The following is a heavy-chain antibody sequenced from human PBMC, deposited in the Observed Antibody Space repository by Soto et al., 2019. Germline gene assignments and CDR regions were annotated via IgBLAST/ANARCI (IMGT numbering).Heavy chain of an antibody. CDR2: ISSSSSYT. D-gene: IGHD2-15*01. J-gene: IGHJ4*02. V-gene: IGHV3-11*06. CDR3: ARGAPGGGLAY. Sequence: GGSLRLSCAASGFTFSDYYMSWIRQAPGKGLEWVSYISSSSSYTNYADSVKGRFTISRDNAKNSLYLQMNSLRAEDTAVYYCARGAPGGGLAYWGQGTLVTVSS. CDR1: GFTFSDYY.